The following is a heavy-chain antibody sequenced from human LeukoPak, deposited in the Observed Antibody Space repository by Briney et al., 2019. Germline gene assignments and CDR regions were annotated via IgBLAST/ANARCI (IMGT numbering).Heavy chain of an antibody. CDR2: IKSKTDGGTT. J-gene: IGHJ4*02. CDR3: TTLYGSGSYYKYYYFDY. Sequence: PGGSLRLSCAASGFTFSNAWMSWVRLAPGKGLEWVGRIKSKTDGGTTDYAAPVKGRFTISRDDSKNTLYLQMNSLKTEDTAVYYCTTLYGSGSYYKYYYFDYCGQGTLVTVSS. CDR1: GFTFSNAW. D-gene: IGHD3-10*01. V-gene: IGHV3-15*01.